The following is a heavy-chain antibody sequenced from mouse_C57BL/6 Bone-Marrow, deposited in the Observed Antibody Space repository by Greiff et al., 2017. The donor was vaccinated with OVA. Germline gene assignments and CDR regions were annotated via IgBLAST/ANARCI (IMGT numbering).Heavy chain of an antibody. CDR1: GFSLTSYG. CDR2: IWRGGST. CDR3: AKKEGIESNYENAMDY. V-gene: IGHV2-5*01. D-gene: IGHD2-5*01. J-gene: IGHJ4*01. Sequence: VQLQQSGPGLVQPSQSLSITCTVSGFSLTSYGVHWVRQSPGKGLEWLGVIWRGGSTDYNAAFMSRLGITKDNSKSQVFFKMNSLQADDTAIYYCAKKEGIESNYENAMDYWGQGTSVTVSS.